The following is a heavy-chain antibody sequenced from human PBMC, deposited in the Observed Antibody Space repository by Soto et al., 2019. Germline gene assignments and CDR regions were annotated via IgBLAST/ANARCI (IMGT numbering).Heavy chain of an antibody. CDR3: ARVLYSSGWYTGYYFDY. D-gene: IGHD6-19*01. CDR2: ISSSSSYI. Sequence: PGGSLRLSCAASGFTFGSYSMNWVRRAPGKGLEWVSSISSSSSYIYYADSVKGRFTISRDNAKNSLYLQMNSLRAEDTAVYYCARVLYSSGWYTGYYFDYWGQGTLVTVSS. CDR1: GFTFGSYS. V-gene: IGHV3-21*01. J-gene: IGHJ4*02.